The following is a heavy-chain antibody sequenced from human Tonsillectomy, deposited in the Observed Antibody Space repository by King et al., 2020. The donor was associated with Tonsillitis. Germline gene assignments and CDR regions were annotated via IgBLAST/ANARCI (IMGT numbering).Heavy chain of an antibody. CDR1: GFTFSTYD. CDR3: ASVSGSGSYYDIYYYYYGMDV. CDR2: ISYDGSNK. V-gene: IGHV3-30*03. Sequence: HVQLVESGGGVVQPGRSLRLSCAASGFTFSTYDMHWVRQAPGKGLEWVAVISYDGSNKYYADSVKGRFTISRDSSKNTLYLQMNSLRAEDTAVYYCASVSGSGSYYDIYYYYYGMDVWGQGTTVTVSS. D-gene: IGHD3-10*01. J-gene: IGHJ6*02.